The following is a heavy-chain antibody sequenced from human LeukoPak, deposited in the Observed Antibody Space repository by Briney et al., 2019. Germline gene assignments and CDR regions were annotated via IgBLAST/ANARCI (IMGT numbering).Heavy chain of an antibody. D-gene: IGHD1-7*01. CDR3: ARSRGGGTSTNYYFDY. CDR2: ISAYNGNT. J-gene: IGHJ4*02. V-gene: IGHV1-18*01. Sequence: ASVKVSCKASGYTFTSYGISWVRQAPGQGLEWMGWISAYNGNTNYAQKLQGRVTMTTDTSTSTAYMELRSLRFDDTAVYYCARSRGGGTSTNYYFDYWGQGTLVTVSS. CDR1: GYTFTSYG.